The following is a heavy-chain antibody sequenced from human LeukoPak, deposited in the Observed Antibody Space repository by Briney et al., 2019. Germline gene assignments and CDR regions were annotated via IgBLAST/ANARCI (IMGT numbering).Heavy chain of an antibody. Sequence: ASVKVSCKASGYTFTVYYMHWVRQAPGQGLEWMGWINPNNGGTHYVQKFQGRVTMTRDTSINTAYMELSGLRSDDTAVYFCARDGHIAAAGTDFDYWGQGTLVTVSS. J-gene: IGHJ4*02. CDR2: INPNNGGT. CDR1: GYTFTVYY. V-gene: IGHV1-2*02. D-gene: IGHD6-13*01. CDR3: ARDGHIAAAGTDFDY.